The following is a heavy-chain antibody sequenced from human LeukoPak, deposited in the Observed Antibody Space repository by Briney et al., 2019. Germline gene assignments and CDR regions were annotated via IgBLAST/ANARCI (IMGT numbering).Heavy chain of an antibody. Sequence: PSETLSLTCTVSGGSISSSSYYWGWIRQPPGKGLEWIGSIYYSGSTYYNPSLKSRVTISVDTSKNQFSLKLSSVTAADTAVYYCARLYGKRPDGILTQYNSGSRNKPFFDYWGQGTLVTVSS. V-gene: IGHV4-39*07. J-gene: IGHJ4*02. D-gene: IGHD6-19*01. CDR3: ARLYGKRPDGILTQYNSGSRNKPFFDY. CDR2: IYYSGST. CDR1: GGSISSSSYY.